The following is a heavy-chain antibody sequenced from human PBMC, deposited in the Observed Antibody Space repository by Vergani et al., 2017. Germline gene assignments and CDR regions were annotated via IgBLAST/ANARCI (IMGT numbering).Heavy chain of an antibody. CDR3: AKGTTIGARYFDY. J-gene: IGHJ4*02. D-gene: IGHD3-3*01. CDR2: ISGSGGST. CDR1: GFTFSSYA. V-gene: IGHV3-23*01. Sequence: EVQLLESEGGLVQPGGSLRLSCAASGFTFSSYAMSWVRQAPGTGLEWVSAISGSGGSTYYADSVKGRFTISRDNSKNTLYLQMNSLSAEDTAVYYCAKGTTIGARYFDYWGQGTLVTVSS.